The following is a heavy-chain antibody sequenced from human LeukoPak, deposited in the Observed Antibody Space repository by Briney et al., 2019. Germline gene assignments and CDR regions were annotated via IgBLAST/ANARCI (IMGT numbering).Heavy chain of an antibody. D-gene: IGHD3-16*01. V-gene: IGHV4-34*01. CDR3: ASLMLIAVGSDY. J-gene: IGHJ4*02. Sequence: SETLSLTCAVYGESFGIYFWTWIRQPPGKGLEWIAEITHSGSTNYNPSLKSRVTISIDTSKFSLKLTSVTAADTAVYYCASLMLIAVGSDYWGQGNLVTVSS. CDR2: ITHSGST. CDR1: GESFGIYF.